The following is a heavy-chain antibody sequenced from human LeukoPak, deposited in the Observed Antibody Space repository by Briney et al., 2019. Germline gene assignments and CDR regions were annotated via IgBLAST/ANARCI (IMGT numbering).Heavy chain of an antibody. V-gene: IGHV1-46*01. CDR1: GYTFTSNY. CDR2: IYPRDGST. J-gene: IGHJ4*02. Sequence: ASVKVSCKASGYTFTSNYVHGVRQAPGQGLEWVGMIYPRDGSTSYAQKFQGRVIVSRDTSTSTVHMELSGLRSEDTAVYYCARDQEGFDYWGQGTLVTVSS. CDR3: ARDQEGFDY.